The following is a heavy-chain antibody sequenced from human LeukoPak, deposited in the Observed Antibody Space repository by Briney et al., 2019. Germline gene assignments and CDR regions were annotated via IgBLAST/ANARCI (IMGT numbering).Heavy chain of an antibody. J-gene: IGHJ4*02. CDR3: ARGVYIAAAQYGY. V-gene: IGHV4-59*01. Sequence: SETLSLTCTVSGGSISSYYWSWIRQPPGKGLEWIGYIYYSGTTNYNPPLKSRVTISVDTSKNQFSLKLSSVTAADTAVYYCARGVYIAAAQYGYWGQGALVTVSS. CDR1: GGSISSYY. D-gene: IGHD6-13*01. CDR2: IYYSGTT.